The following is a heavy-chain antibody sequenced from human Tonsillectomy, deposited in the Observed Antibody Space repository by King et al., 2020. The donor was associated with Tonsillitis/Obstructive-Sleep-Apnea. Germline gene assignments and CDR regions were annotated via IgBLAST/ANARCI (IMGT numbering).Heavy chain of an antibody. CDR1: GGSFSGYY. D-gene: IGHD2-2*01. Sequence: VQLQQWGAGLLKPSETLSLTCAVYGGSFSGYYWSWIRQPPGKGLERIGEINHSGSTNYNPSLKSRVTISVDTSKNQFSLKLSSVTAADTAVYYCAREYCSSTSCYAGDYWGQGTLVTVSS. CDR2: INHSGST. CDR3: AREYCSSTSCYAGDY. J-gene: IGHJ4*02. V-gene: IGHV4-34*01.